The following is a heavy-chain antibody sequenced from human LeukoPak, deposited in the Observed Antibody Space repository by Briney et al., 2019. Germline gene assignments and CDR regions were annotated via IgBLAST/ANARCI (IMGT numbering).Heavy chain of an antibody. V-gene: IGHV4-30-2*06. J-gene: IGHJ5*02. CDR2: IYDRGSA. Sequence: SETLSLTCTVSGGAIASGGYSWNWIRQSPGKGLEWIGCIYDRGSAYYNPSLKSRFTISVDRPKNQFFLNVTSLTAADTAVYYCARSRQASGLLSSWGQGTPVVVSS. D-gene: IGHD3-10*01. CDR1: GGAIASGGYS. CDR3: ARSRQASGLLSS.